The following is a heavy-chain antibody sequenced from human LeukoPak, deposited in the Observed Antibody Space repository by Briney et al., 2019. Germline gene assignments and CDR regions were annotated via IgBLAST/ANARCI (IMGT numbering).Heavy chain of an antibody. CDR2: IHYSGST. J-gene: IGHJ4*02. Sequence: YPSETLSLTCTVSGGSISSYYWSWIRQPPGKGLEWIGYIHYSGSTNYNPSLKSRVTISADPSKKQFSLNLRSVTAADTAVYYCARYIRAPGFTHFDYWGQGNLVTVSS. CDR1: GGSISSYY. V-gene: IGHV4-59*01. CDR3: ARYIRAPGFTHFDY. D-gene: IGHD3-9*01.